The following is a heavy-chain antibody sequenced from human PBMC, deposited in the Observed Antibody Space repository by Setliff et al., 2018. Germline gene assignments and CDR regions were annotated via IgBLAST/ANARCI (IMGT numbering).Heavy chain of an antibody. Sequence: PSETLSLTCTVSRGPINSHYWSWIRQPAGKGLEWIGRIYADGSTNYNPSLKSRVTMSIDTSKNQFFLEVRSVTAADTAVYYCAKGGGRYHSDAWGQGILVTVSS. V-gene: IGHV4-4*07. CDR3: AKGGGRYHSDA. CDR1: RGPINSHY. CDR2: IYADGST. D-gene: IGHD1-1*01. J-gene: IGHJ5*02.